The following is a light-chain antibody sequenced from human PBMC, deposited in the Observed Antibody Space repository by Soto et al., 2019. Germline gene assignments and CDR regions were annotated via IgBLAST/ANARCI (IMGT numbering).Light chain of an antibody. CDR2: GAS. V-gene: IGKV3-15*01. Sequence: EIVMTQSPATLSVSPGERATLSCRASQSVSSNLAWYQQKPGQAPRLLIYGASTRATGIPARFSGSGSGTEFTLTISSLQSEDFAVYYCQQYYNSVLTFGGGTKVDIK. CDR1: QSVSSN. CDR3: QQYYNSVLT. J-gene: IGKJ4*01.